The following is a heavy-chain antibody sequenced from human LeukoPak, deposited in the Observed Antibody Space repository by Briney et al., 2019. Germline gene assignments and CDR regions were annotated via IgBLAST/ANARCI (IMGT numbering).Heavy chain of an antibody. CDR1: GFTVSSNY. V-gene: IGHV3-66*01. J-gene: IGHJ4*02. Sequence: GGSLRLSCAASGFTVSSNYMSWVRQAPGKGLEWVPIIYSGGSTYYADSVKGRFTISRDNSKNTLYLQMNSLRAEDTAVYYCARAWSGTQYYFDYWGQGTLVTVSS. CDR3: ARAWSGTQYYFDY. D-gene: IGHD3-3*01. CDR2: IYSGGST.